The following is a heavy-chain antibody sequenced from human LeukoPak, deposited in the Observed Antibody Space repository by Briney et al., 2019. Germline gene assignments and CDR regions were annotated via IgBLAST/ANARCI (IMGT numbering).Heavy chain of an antibody. CDR3: AKDQLTGGYNYGYGTFDI. CDR2: IDRDGSRI. V-gene: IGHV3-74*01. J-gene: IGHJ3*02. CDR1: GFTFSSYW. D-gene: IGHD5-18*01. Sequence: GGSLRLSCAVSGFTFSSYWMHWVRQAPGKGLVWVSRIDRDGSRINYADAVKGRSTISRDNSKNTLYLQMNSLRAEDTAVYYCAKDQLTGGYNYGYGTFDILGQGTMVTVSS.